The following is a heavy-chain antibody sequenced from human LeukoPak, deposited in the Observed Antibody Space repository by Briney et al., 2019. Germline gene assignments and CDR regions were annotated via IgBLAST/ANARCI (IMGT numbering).Heavy chain of an antibody. Sequence: GASVKLSCKASGYTFTGYYMHWVRQAPGQGLEWMGWINPNSGGTNYAQKFQGWVTMTRDTSISTAYMELSRLRSDDTAVYYCARDSTSGVMDAWGKGTTVTVPS. V-gene: IGHV1-2*04. CDR3: ARDSTSGVMDA. CDR1: GYTFTGYY. D-gene: IGHD2-8*01. J-gene: IGHJ6*04. CDR2: INPNSGGT.